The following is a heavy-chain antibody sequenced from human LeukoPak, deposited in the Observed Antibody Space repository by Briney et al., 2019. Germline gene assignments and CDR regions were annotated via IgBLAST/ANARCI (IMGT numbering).Heavy chain of an antibody. Sequence: PGGSPRLSCAGSGFSFSSYGMHWVRQAPGKGLEWVAFIRYDGSNKYYADSVKGRFTISRDNSKNTLYLQMNSLRAEDTAVYYCAKSSRYCGSGTFDPWGQGTLVTVSS. CDR3: AKSSRYCGSGTFDP. CDR1: GFSFSSYG. J-gene: IGHJ5*02. CDR2: IRYDGSNK. V-gene: IGHV3-30*02. D-gene: IGHD3-10*01.